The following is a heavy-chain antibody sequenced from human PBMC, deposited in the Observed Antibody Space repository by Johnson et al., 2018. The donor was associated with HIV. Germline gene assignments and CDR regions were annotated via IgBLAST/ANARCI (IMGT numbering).Heavy chain of an antibody. CDR2: IKQDGSEK. V-gene: IGHV3-7*05. J-gene: IGHJ3*02. CDR3: ARRDTYYYDSTPGAFVI. D-gene: IGHD3-22*01. CDR1: GFTFSSYW. Sequence: VQLVESGGGVVQPGRSLRLSCAASGFTFSSYWMSWVRQAPGKGLEWVANIKQDGSEKYYVDSVKGRFTISRDNAKNSLYLQMNSLKAEDTAVYYCARRDTYYYDSTPGAFVIWGQGTMVTVSS.